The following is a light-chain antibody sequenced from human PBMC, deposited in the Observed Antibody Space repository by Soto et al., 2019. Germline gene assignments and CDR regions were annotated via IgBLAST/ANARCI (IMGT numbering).Light chain of an antibody. V-gene: IGKV1-12*01. Sequence: DIQMTQSPSSVSASVGDRVTITCRASQGISSWVAWYQQKPGKAPNLLIYAASSLQSGVPSRFSGSGSGTEFTLTISSLQTEDFATYYCQQADTFPLTYGGGTKVEIK. J-gene: IGKJ4*01. CDR3: QQADTFPLT. CDR2: AAS. CDR1: QGISSW.